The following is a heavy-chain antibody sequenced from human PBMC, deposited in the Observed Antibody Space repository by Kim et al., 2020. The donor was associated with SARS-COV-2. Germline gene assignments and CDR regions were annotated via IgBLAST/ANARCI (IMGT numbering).Heavy chain of an antibody. Sequence: GESLKISCKGSGYSFTSYWIGWVRQMPGKGLEWMGIIYPGDSDTRYSPSFQGQVTISADKSISTAYLQWSSLKASDTAMYYCARTSIAARANYYYYGMDVWGQGTTVTVSS. CDR2: IYPGDSDT. D-gene: IGHD6-6*01. J-gene: IGHJ6*02. CDR1: GYSFTSYW. V-gene: IGHV5-51*01. CDR3: ARTSIAARANYYYYGMDV.